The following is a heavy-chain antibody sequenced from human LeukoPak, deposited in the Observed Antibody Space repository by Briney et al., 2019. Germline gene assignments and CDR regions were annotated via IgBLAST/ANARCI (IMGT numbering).Heavy chain of an antibody. Sequence: SETLSLTCTVSDGSISSGDYYWSWIRQPPGKALEWIGFIYYSGTTYYNPSLKPRVSISVDTSKNQFSLKLSSVTAADTAVYYCARDRGFPQPGYFDYWGQGTLVTVSS. CDR3: ARDRGFPQPGYFDY. CDR2: IYYSGTT. V-gene: IGHV4-31*02. D-gene: IGHD1-14*01. CDR1: DGSISSGDYY. J-gene: IGHJ4*02.